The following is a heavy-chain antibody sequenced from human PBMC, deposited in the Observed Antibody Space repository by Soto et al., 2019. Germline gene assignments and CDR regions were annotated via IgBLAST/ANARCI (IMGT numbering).Heavy chain of an antibody. CDR2: IYWDDDK. D-gene: IGHD5-12*01. CDR1: GFSLSTSGVG. J-gene: IGHJ4*02. V-gene: IGHV2-5*02. CDR3: AHLVEMATIFAY. Sequence: QITLKESGPPLVKPTQTLTLTCTFSGFSLSTSGVGVGWIRPPPVKALEWLALIYWDDDKRYSPSLKSRITIPKDTSKNQVVRTMTNMDPVDTATDYCAHLVEMATIFAYWGQGTLVTVSS.